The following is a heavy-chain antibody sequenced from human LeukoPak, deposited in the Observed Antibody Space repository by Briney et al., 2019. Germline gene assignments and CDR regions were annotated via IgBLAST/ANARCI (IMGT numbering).Heavy chain of an antibody. V-gene: IGHV4-34*01. J-gene: IGHJ4*02. CDR1: GGSFSGYF. CDR2: INHSGTT. CDR3: ARGQRDNSNWRLYDY. Sequence: SETLSLTCAVYGGSFSGYFWTWIRQPPGKGLEWIGEINHSGTTNYNPSLKSRVTISADASRNQFSLRLNSLTAADTAPYYCARGQRDNSNWRLYDYWGQGTLVTVSS. D-gene: IGHD6-13*01.